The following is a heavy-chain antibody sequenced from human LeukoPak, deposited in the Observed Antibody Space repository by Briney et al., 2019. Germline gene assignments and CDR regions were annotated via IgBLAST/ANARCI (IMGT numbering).Heavy chain of an antibody. J-gene: IGHJ4*02. Sequence: SETLSLTCAVYGGSFSGYYWSWIRQPPGKGLEWIGEINHSGSTNYNPSLKSRVTISVDTSKNQFSLKLSSVTAADTAVYYCARLYGDYVDYWGQGTLVTVSS. V-gene: IGHV4-34*01. CDR1: GGSFSGYY. CDR3: ARLYGDYVDY. CDR2: INHSGST. D-gene: IGHD4-17*01.